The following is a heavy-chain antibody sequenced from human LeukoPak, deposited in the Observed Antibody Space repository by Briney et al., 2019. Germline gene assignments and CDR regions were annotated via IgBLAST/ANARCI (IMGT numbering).Heavy chain of an antibody. CDR3: ARAPGDNWFDP. Sequence: SETLSLTCTVSGGSISSSSYYWGWIRQPPGKGLEWIGYIYYSGSTYYNPSLKSRFTISVDTSKNQFSLKLSSVTAADTAVYYCARAPGDNWFDPWGQGTLVTVSS. J-gene: IGHJ5*02. V-gene: IGHV4-31*03. CDR2: IYYSGST. CDR1: GGSISSSSYY.